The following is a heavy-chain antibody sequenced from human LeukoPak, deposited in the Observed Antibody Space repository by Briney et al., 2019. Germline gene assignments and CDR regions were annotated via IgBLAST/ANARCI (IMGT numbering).Heavy chain of an antibody. Sequence: SETLSLTCTVSDGSITTYYWNWIRQTAGKGQEFIRRIYSSGTTNYNPSLKSQVTMSVDTSKNQFSLELSSVKGADTAVYYCARGAPVAGHDAFDIWGRGTLVTVSS. CDR2: IYSSGTT. J-gene: IGHJ3*02. V-gene: IGHV4-4*07. D-gene: IGHD6-19*01. CDR3: ARGAPVAGHDAFDI. CDR1: DGSITTYY.